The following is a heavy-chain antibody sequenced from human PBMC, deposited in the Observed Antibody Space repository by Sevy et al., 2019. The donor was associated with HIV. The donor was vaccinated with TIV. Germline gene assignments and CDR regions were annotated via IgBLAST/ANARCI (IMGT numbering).Heavy chain of an antibody. CDR2: ISGSGGDT. J-gene: IGHJ6*02. V-gene: IGHV3-23*01. D-gene: IGHD3-22*01. CDR3: ANDAYYYDGSGYSMSQWYYGMDV. CDR1: GFTFSTYA. Sequence: GGSLRLSCAASGFTFSTYAMSWVRQAPGKGLEWVSVISGSGGDTYYAKPVKGRFTISKDNSKNTLYLQMNSLRAEDTAVYYCANDAYYYDGSGYSMSQWYYGMDVWGQGTTVTVSS.